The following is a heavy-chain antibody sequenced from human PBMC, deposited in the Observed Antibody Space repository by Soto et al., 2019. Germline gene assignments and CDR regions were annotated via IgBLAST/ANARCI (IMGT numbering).Heavy chain of an antibody. CDR3: AKDRREGGNSAFYFDF. D-gene: IGHD3-16*01. CDR1: GFKFGNYA. J-gene: IGHJ4*02. V-gene: IGHV3-23*01. CDR2: ISATGGGT. Sequence: PGGSLRLSCAASGFKFGNYAMSWVRQAPGKGLEWVSLISATGGGTYYADSVKGRFTISRDNSHNTPYLQVHSLTAEDTAVYYCAKDRREGGNSAFYFDFWGQGAQVTVSS.